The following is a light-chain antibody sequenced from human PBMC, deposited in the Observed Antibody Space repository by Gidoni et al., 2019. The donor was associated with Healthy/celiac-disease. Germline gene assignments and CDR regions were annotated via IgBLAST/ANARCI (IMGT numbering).Light chain of an antibody. J-gene: IGLJ1*01. V-gene: IGLV2-14*03. Sequence: QSALTQPASVSGSPGQSIPISCTGTSSDVGGYNDVSWYQQHPGKAPKLMIYDVSHRPSGVSTRSSGSKSGNTASLTISGLQAEDEADYYCSSYTSSSTLNYVFGTGTKVTVL. CDR2: DVS. CDR3: SSYTSSSTLNYV. CDR1: SSDVGGYND.